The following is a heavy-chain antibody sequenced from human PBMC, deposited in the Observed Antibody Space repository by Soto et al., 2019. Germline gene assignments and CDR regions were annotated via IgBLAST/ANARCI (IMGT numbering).Heavy chain of an antibody. CDR1: ADSISSGGHS. CDR2: IYHSGNT. D-gene: IGHD5-12*01. CDR3: ARDRDGYDSGYFDS. Sequence: SETLSLTCAVSADSISSGGHSWNWLRQPPGKGLEWIGYIYHSGNTYFNPTLKSRDTMSVDTSKNQISLTLSSVTAADTAIYYCARDRDGYDSGYFDSWGHGTLVTVSS. J-gene: IGHJ4*01. V-gene: IGHV4-30-2*01.